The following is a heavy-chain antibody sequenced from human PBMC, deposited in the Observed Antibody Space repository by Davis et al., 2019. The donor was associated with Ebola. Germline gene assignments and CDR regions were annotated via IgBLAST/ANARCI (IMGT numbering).Heavy chain of an antibody. D-gene: IGHD4-11*01. J-gene: IGHJ6*02. CDR2: ISSSSSYI. CDR1: GFTFSSYS. CDR3: ARDFLPVYSNLNYYYYGMDV. V-gene: IGHV3-21*01. Sequence: GESLKISCAASGFTFSSYSMNWVRQAPGKGLEWVSSISSSSSYIYYADSVKGRFTISRDNAKNSLYLQMNSLRAEDTAVYYCARDFLPVYSNLNYYYYGMDVWGQGTTVTVSS.